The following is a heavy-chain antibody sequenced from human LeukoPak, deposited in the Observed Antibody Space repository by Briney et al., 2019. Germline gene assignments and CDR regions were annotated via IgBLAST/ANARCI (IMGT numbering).Heavy chain of an antibody. Sequence: GVSLRLSCAASGFTFSSYAMSWVRQAPGKGLEWVSSISCISTYIYHADSVKGRFTVSRDNAKNSLYLQMNSLRAEDTAMYYCARVGDGYKNDAFDTWGQGTMVSESS. J-gene: IGHJ3*02. CDR2: ISCISTYI. CDR1: GFTFSSYA. V-gene: IGHV3-21*01. D-gene: IGHD5-24*01. CDR3: ARVGDGYKNDAFDT.